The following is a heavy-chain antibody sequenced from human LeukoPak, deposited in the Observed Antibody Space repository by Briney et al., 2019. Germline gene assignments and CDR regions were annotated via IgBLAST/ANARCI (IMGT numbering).Heavy chain of an antibody. CDR1: GGSISSSSHY. J-gene: IGHJ4*02. V-gene: IGHV4-39*01. CDR3: ARRTMAIYFDY. D-gene: IGHD5-24*01. Sequence: SETLSLTCTVSGGSISSSSHYWGWIRQPPGKGLEWIGSIYYGGSTYYNPSLKSRVTISVDTSKNQFSLKLSSVTAADTAVYYCARRTMAIYFDYWGQGTLVTVSS. CDR2: IYYGGST.